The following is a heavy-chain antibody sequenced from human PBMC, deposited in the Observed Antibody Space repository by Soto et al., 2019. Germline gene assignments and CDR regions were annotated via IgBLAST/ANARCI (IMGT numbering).Heavy chain of an antibody. CDR2: IYYSGST. V-gene: IGHV4-59*01. Sequence: PSETLSLTCTVSGGSISSYYWSWIRQPPGKGLEWIGYIYYSGSTNYNPSPKSRVTISVDTSKNQFSLKLSSVTAADTAVYYCARDSLHKFSNWNYEEDWYFDLWGRGTLVTVSS. J-gene: IGHJ2*01. D-gene: IGHD1-7*01. CDR1: GGSISSYY. CDR3: ARDSLHKFSNWNYEEDWYFDL.